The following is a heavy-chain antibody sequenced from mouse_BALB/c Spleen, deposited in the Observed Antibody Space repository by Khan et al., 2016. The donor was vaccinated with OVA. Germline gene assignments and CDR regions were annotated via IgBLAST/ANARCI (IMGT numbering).Heavy chain of an antibody. V-gene: IGHV1S29*02. CDR2: IFPNSGGS. J-gene: IGHJ3*01. Sequence: EVQLQESGPELVKPGASVKISCKASGYTFTDYNMDWVKQSHGKSLGWVGYIFPNSGGSGYNQKFKTKATLTVDSSSSTAYMDLRSLTSEDSAVYYCVRSGYGSFAYGGQGTLVTVSA. CDR3: VRSGYGSFAY. D-gene: IGHD1-1*01. CDR1: GYTFTDYN.